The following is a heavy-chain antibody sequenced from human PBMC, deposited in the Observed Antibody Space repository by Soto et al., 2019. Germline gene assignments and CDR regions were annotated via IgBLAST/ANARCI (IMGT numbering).Heavy chain of an antibody. D-gene: IGHD3-3*01. V-gene: IGHV4-34*01. CDR2: INHSGST. CDR1: GGSFSGYY. Sequence: PSETLSLTCAVYGGSFSGYYWSWIRQPPGKGLEWIGEINHSGSTNYNPSLKSRVTISVDTSKNQFSLKLSSVTAADTAVYYCARGSHVLRFLEWLGGHHPWGQGTLVTVSS. J-gene: IGHJ4*02. CDR3: ARGSHVLRFLEWLGGHHP.